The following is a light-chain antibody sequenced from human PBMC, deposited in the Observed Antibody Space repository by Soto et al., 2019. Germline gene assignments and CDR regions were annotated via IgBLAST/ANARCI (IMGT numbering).Light chain of an antibody. CDR1: SSDVGSHDL. CDR2: DVS. Sequence: QCVLTQPASVSGSPGQSIAISCTGTSSDVGSHDLVSWYQQQSGKVPKLIIYDVSSRPSGVSNHFSGSKSGNTASLTISGLQAEDEADYYCSSFTSTTTYVFGTGTRVTVL. J-gene: IGLJ1*01. CDR3: SSFTSTTTYV. V-gene: IGLV2-14*02.